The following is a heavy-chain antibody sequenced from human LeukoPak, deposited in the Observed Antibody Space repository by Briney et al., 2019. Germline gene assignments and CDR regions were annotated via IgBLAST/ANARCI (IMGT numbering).Heavy chain of an antibody. CDR1: GGSISSYY. Sequence: SETLSLTCTVSGGSISSYYWSWIRQPPGKGLEWIGYIYYSGSTYYNPSLKSRVTISVDTSKNQFSLKLSSVTAADTAVYYCARASLLYYFDYWGQGTLVTVSS. V-gene: IGHV4-59*06. CDR3: ARASLLYYFDY. CDR2: IYYSGST. J-gene: IGHJ4*02. D-gene: IGHD2/OR15-2a*01.